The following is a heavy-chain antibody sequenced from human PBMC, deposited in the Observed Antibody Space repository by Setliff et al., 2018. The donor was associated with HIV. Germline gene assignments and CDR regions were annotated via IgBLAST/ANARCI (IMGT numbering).Heavy chain of an antibody. D-gene: IGHD5-18*01. J-gene: IGHJ6*02. CDR3: ARDTAMVPYYYYGMDV. CDR2: TSGSGRST. CDR1: GFTFSNYA. Sequence: GGSLRLSCAASGFTFSNYAMSWVRQAPGKGLEWVSATSGSGRSTYYADSVKGRFTISRDNSKNTLYPQMNSLRAEDTAVYYCARDTAMVPYYYYGMDVWGQGTTVTVSS. V-gene: IGHV3-23*01.